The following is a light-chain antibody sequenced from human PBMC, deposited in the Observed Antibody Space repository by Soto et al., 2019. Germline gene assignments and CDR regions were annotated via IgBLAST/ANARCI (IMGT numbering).Light chain of an antibody. CDR2: GAS. CDR1: QSVSSSY. V-gene: IGKV3D-20*02. J-gene: IGKJ5*01. CDR3: QQRHMWPIT. Sequence: EIVLTQSPGTLSLSPGERATLSCRASQSVSSSYLAWYHQKPGQAPRLLIYGASSRATGIPDRFSGSGSGTDFTLTISSLEPEDSAVYYCQQRHMWPITFGQGTRLEIK.